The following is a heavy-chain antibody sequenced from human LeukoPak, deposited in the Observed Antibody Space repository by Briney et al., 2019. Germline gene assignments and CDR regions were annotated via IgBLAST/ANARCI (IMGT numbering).Heavy chain of an antibody. D-gene: IGHD2-21*02. V-gene: IGHV1-69*06. Sequence: ASVKVSCKASGYTFTSYGISWVRQAPGQGLEWMGGIIPIFGTANYAQKFQGRVTITADKSTSTAYMELSSLRSEDTAVYYCASWNCGGDCYVYYYYYYMDVWGKGTTVTVSS. CDR2: IIPIFGTA. CDR3: ASWNCGGDCYVYYYYYYMDV. CDR1: GYTFTSYG. J-gene: IGHJ6*03.